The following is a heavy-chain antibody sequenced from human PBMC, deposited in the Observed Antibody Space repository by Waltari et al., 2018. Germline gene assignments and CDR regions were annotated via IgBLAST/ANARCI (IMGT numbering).Heavy chain of an antibody. CDR3: ARVKGVWGSYPQPKLYFDY. CDR2: INHSGIT. J-gene: IGHJ4*02. Sequence: QVQLQQWGAGLLKPSETLSITCDVYGGSFCGYYWSWIRLPPGKGREWIGEINHSGITNYNPSLKSRVTISVDTSKNQFSLKLSSVTAADTAVYYCARVKGVWGSYPQPKLYFDYWGQGTLVTVSS. V-gene: IGHV4-34*01. CDR1: GGSFCGYY. D-gene: IGHD3-16*02.